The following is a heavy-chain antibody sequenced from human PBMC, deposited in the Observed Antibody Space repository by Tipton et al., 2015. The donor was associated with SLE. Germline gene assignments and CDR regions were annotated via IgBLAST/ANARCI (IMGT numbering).Heavy chain of an antibody. J-gene: IGHJ4*02. CDR2: IYSGGSST. D-gene: IGHD6-19*01. V-gene: IGHV3-23*03. Sequence: SLRLSCAASGFTFSSYAMSWVRQAPGKGLEWVSVIYSGGSSTYYADSVKGRFTISRDNSKNTLYLQMNSLRAEDTAVYYCVQRLSRDIAVDYWGQGTLVTVSS. CDR1: GFTFSSYA. CDR3: VQRLSRDIAVDY.